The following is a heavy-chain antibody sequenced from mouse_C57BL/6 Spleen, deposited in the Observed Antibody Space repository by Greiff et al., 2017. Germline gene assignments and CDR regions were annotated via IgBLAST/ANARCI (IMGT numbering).Heavy chain of an antibody. D-gene: IGHD1-1*01. J-gene: IGHJ1*03. CDR1: GYAFSSSW. Sequence: VKLQQSGPELVKPGASVKISCKASGYAFSSSWMNWVKQRPGKGLEWIGRIYPGDGDTNYNGKFKGKATLTADKSSSTAYMQLSSLTSEDSAVYFCARGYYGRWYFDVWGTGTTVTVSS. CDR2: IYPGDGDT. V-gene: IGHV1-82*01. CDR3: ARGYYGRWYFDV.